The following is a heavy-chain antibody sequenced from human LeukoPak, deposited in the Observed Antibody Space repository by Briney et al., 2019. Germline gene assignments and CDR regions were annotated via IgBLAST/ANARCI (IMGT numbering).Heavy chain of an antibody. V-gene: IGHV1-8*01. CDR2: MNPNSGNT. D-gene: IGHD3-3*01. Sequence: EASVKVSCKASGYTFTSYDINWVRQATGQGLEWMGWMNPNSGNTGYAQKFQGRVTMTRNSSISTAYMELSRLRSDDTAVYYCARDEGHDFWSGYQFDYWGQGTLVTVSS. CDR1: GYTFTSYD. J-gene: IGHJ4*02. CDR3: ARDEGHDFWSGYQFDY.